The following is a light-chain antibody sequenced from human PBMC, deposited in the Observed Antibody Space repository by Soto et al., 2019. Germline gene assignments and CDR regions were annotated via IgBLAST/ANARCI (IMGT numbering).Light chain of an antibody. CDR1: QSVSSY. V-gene: IGKV3-11*01. CDR3: QQRSNWPPT. CDR2: DAS. Sequence: EIVLTQSPATLSLSPGERATLSCRASQSVSSYLAWYQQKPGQAPRLLIYDASNRATGIPARFSGSGSGTDITLPISSLEPEDFAGYYWQQRSNWPPTFGQGTRLEIK. J-gene: IGKJ5*01.